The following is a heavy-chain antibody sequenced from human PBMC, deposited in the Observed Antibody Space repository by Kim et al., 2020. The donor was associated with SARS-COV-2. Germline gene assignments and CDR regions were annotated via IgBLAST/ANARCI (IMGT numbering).Heavy chain of an antibody. V-gene: IGHV4-39*07. CDR1: GGAISSERHF. Sequence: SETLSLTCTVSGGAISSERHFWSWIRQRPGKGLEWIGNIYYSGSTYYNPSLKSRVILSIDRSQNQFSLELESVTAADTAVYYCARALYLLSDWGARGYNDNWGQGTLVTVSS. J-gene: IGHJ4*02. CDR2: IYYSGST. CDR3: ARALYLLSDWGARGYNDN. D-gene: IGHD7-27*01.